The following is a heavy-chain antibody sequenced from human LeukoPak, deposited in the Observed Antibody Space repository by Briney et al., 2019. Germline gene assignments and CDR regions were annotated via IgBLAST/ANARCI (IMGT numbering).Heavy chain of an antibody. CDR3: AREGEKGDGYNHGFDY. CDR2: VRKVGTT. Sequence: HPGGSLRLSCATSGFTVSSKYMSWIRQAPGKGLEWVAVVRKVGTTVYIDSVKGRFTISRDTSKNTLNLRMNSPRAEDTAVYYCAREGEKGDGYNHGFDYWGQGTLVTVSS. D-gene: IGHD5-24*01. J-gene: IGHJ4*02. CDR1: GFTVSSKY. V-gene: IGHV3-53*01.